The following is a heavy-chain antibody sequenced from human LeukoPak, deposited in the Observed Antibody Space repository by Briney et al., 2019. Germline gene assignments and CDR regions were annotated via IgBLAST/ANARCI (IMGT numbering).Heavy chain of an antibody. J-gene: IGHJ4*02. CDR2: IYYSRST. V-gene: IGHV4-59*01. CDR1: GGSISSYY. CDR3: ARSTYDSSYYFDY. Sequence: SETLSLTCTVSGGSISSYYWSWIRQPPGKGLEWIGYIYYSRSTNYNPSLKSRVTISVDASKNQFSLHLTSVTAADTAVYYCARSTYDSSYYFDYWGQGTLVTVSS. D-gene: IGHD3-22*01.